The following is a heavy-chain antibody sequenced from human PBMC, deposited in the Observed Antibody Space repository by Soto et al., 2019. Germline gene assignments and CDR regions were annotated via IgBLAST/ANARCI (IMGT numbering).Heavy chain of an antibody. CDR1: GGSISSSSYY. J-gene: IGHJ4*02. CDR2: IYYSGST. D-gene: IGHD2-2*01. CDR3: ARLWDGYCRSTSCYNPDY. V-gene: IGHV4-39*01. Sequence: QLQLQESGPGLVKPSETLSLTCTVSGGSISSSSYYWGWIRQPPGKGLEWIGSIYYSGSTYYNPSLKSRVTISVDTSKSQFSRKLSSVTAADTAVYYCARLWDGYCRSTSCYNPDYWGQGTLVTVSS.